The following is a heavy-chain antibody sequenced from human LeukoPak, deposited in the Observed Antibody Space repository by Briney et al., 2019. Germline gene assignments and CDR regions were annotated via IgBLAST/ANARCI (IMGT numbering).Heavy chain of an antibody. V-gene: IGHV3-21*01. D-gene: IGHD3-9*01. J-gene: IGHJ6*02. CDR3: ARDLSYDILTGYYPYYYYGMDV. CDR2: ISSSSSYI. Sequence: GGSLRLSCAASGFTFSSSSMNWVRQAPGKGLEWVSSISSSSSYIYYADSVKGRFTISRDNAKNSLYLQMNSLRAEDTAVYYCARDLSYDILTGYYPYYYYGMDVWGQGTTVTVSS. CDR1: GFTFSSSS.